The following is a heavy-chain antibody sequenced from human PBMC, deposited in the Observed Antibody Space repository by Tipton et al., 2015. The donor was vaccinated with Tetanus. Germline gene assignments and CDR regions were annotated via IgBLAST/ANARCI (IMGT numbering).Heavy chain of an antibody. CDR2: ISSTSSYI. CDR1: GFTFSNYR. D-gene: IGHD3-16*01. CDR3: TREMTKIGLDDGFDI. Sequence: SLRLSCAVSGFTFSNYRMNWVRQAPGRGLQWVASISSTSSYIYYADSVKGRFTISRDNAKNSLYLQINSLRAEDAALYYCTREMTKIGLDDGFDIWGQGTMVTVSS. J-gene: IGHJ3*02. V-gene: IGHV3-21*01.